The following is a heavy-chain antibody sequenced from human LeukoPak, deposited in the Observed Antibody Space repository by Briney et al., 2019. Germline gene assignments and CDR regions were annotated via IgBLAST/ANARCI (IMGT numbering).Heavy chain of an antibody. Sequence: SETLSLTCTVSGGSISSSSYYWSWIRQPAGKGLEWIGRIYTSGSTNYNPSLKSRVTMSVDTSKNQFSLKLSSVTAADTAVYYCARAEGNYDPYAGGMDVWGQGATVTVSS. J-gene: IGHJ6*02. D-gene: IGHD3-3*01. CDR1: GGSISSSSYY. CDR2: IYTSGST. V-gene: IGHV4-61*02. CDR3: ARAEGNYDPYAGGMDV.